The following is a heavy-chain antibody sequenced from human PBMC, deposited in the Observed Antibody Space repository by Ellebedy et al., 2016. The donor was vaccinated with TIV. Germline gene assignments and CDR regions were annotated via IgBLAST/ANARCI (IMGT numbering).Heavy chain of an antibody. CDR1: GFTFSSYA. V-gene: IGHV3-30*04. Sequence: GGSLRLXXAASGFTFSSYAMHWVRQAPGKGLEWVAVISYDGRNKYYADSVKGRFTISRDNSKNTLYLQMNSLRAEDTAVYYCAKGWLGAGAGTDFDYWGRGTLVTVSS. J-gene: IGHJ4*02. CDR3: AKGWLGAGAGTDFDY. CDR2: ISYDGRNK. D-gene: IGHD6-13*01.